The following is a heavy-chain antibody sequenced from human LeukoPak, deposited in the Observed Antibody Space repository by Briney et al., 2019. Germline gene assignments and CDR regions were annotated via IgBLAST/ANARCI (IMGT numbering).Heavy chain of an antibody. Sequence: SETLSLTCTVSGGSISSGGYYWSWIRQHPGKGLEWIGYIYYSGSTYYNPSLKSRVTISVDTSKNQFSLKLSSVTAADTAVYYCARGTGYYYGSGTYYFDYWGQGTLVTVSS. CDR3: ARGTGYYYGSGTYYFDY. D-gene: IGHD3-10*01. CDR2: IYYSGST. CDR1: GGSISSGGYY. J-gene: IGHJ4*02. V-gene: IGHV4-31*03.